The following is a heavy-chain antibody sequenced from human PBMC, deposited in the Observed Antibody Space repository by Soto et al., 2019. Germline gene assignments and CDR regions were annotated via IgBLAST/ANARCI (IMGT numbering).Heavy chain of an antibody. Sequence: ASVKVSCKASGYTFTGYYMHWVRQAPGQGLEWMGWINPNSGGTNYAQKFQGWVTMTRDTSISTAYMELGRLRSDDTAVYYCARVATTVTTPADYFDYWGQGTLVTVSS. V-gene: IGHV1-2*04. CDR2: INPNSGGT. CDR3: ARVATTVTTPADYFDY. D-gene: IGHD4-4*01. J-gene: IGHJ4*02. CDR1: GYTFTGYY.